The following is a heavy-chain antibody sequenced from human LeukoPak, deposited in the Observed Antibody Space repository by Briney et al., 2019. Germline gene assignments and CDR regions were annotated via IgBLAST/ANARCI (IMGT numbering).Heavy chain of an antibody. CDR3: ARMFRTVWELPYY. CDR1: GGSISSYY. Sequence: KTSETLSLTCTVSGGSISSYYWSWIRQPPGKGLEWIGYIYYSGSTNYNPSLKSRVTISVDTSKNQFSLKLSSVTAADTAVYYCARMFRTVWELPYYWGPGTLVTVSS. J-gene: IGHJ4*02. D-gene: IGHD1-26*01. CDR2: IYYSGST. V-gene: IGHV4-59*01.